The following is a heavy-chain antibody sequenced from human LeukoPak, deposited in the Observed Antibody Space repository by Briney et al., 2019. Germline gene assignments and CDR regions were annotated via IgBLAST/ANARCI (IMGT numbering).Heavy chain of an antibody. V-gene: IGHV1-3*01. CDR3: ASSITATILGLDF. J-gene: IGHJ4*02. CDR2: INAGNGNT. D-gene: IGHD1-7*01. CDR1: GYTFISYA. Sequence: ASVKVSCKASGYTFISYAMHWVRQAPGQRHEWMGWINAGNGNTKYSQKFQGRVTITRDTSASTAYMDLSSLRSEDTAVYYCASSITATILGLDFWGQGTLVTVSS.